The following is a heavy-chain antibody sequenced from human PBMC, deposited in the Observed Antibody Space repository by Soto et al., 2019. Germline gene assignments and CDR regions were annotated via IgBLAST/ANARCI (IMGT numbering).Heavy chain of an antibody. Sequence: QVQLVQSGAEVKKPGASVKVSCKASGYTFTGYYMHWVRRAPGQGLEWMGWINPNSGGTNYAQKFQGWVTMTRDTSISTAYMELSRLRSDDTAVYYCASAYCSGGSCYWDFQHWGQGTLVTVSS. CDR2: INPNSGGT. J-gene: IGHJ1*01. V-gene: IGHV1-2*04. D-gene: IGHD2-15*01. CDR3: ASAYCSGGSCYWDFQH. CDR1: GYTFTGYY.